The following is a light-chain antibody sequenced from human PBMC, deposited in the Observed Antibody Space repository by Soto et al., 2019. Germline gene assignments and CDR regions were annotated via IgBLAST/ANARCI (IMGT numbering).Light chain of an antibody. CDR2: WAS. Sequence: DIVMTQSPDSLAVSPGERATINCKSSQSVLYSSDNKNYLAWYQQKPGQPPKLLVYWASTRESGVPDRFSGSGSVTDFTLTINNLQAEDVAVYYCQQYYLAPLTFGPGTKVEI. CDR3: QQYYLAPLT. CDR1: QSVLYSSDNKNY. V-gene: IGKV4-1*01. J-gene: IGKJ3*01.